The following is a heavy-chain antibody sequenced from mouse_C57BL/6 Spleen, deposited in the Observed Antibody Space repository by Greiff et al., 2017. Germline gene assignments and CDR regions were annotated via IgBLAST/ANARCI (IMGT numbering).Heavy chain of an antibody. CDR3: ARRVYYYGSSTFDY. Sequence: VQLQQPGAELVRPGSSVKLSCKASGYTFTSYWMHWVKQRPIQGLEWIGNIDPSDSETHYNQKFKDKATLTVEKSSSTAYMQLSSLTSEDSAVYYCARRVYYYGSSTFDYWGQGTTLTVSS. V-gene: IGHV1-52*01. CDR1: GYTFTSYW. D-gene: IGHD1-1*01. J-gene: IGHJ2*01. CDR2: IDPSDSET.